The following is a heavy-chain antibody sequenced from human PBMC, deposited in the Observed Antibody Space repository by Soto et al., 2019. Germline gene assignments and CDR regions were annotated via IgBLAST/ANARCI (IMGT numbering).Heavy chain of an antibody. D-gene: IGHD3-10*01. CDR1: GFTFSSYG. CDR3: FMAQIDY. CDR2: ISYDGSNK. Sequence: QVQLVESGGGVVQPGRSLRLSCAASGFTFSSYGMHWVRQAPGKGLEWVAVISYDGSNKYYADSVKGRFTISRDNSKNTLYLQMNSLRAEDTAVYYCFMAQIDYWGQGTLVTVSS. J-gene: IGHJ4*02. V-gene: IGHV3-30*03.